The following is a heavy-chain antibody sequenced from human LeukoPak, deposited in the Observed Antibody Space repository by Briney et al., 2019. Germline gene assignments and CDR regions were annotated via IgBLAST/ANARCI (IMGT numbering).Heavy chain of an antibody. CDR3: AKNYGDYPLFDY. CDR2: ISGSGGST. D-gene: IGHD4-17*01. Sequence: GGSLRLSCAASGFTFSTYWLSWVRQAPGKGLEWVSAISGSGGSTYYADSVKGRFTISRDNSKNTLYLQMNSLRAEDTAVYYCAKNYGDYPLFDYWGQGTLVTVSS. J-gene: IGHJ4*02. V-gene: IGHV3-23*01. CDR1: GFTFSTYW.